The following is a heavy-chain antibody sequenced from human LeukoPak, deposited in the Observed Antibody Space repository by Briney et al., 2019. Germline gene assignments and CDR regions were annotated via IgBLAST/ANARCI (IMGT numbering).Heavy chain of an antibody. J-gene: IGHJ3*01. CDR2: ISSSSSTI. V-gene: IGHV3-48*01. D-gene: IGHD3-16*01. CDR1: GFTFSSYS. Sequence: GGSLRLSCAASGFTFSSYSMNWVRQAPGKGLEWVSYISSSSSTIYYADSVKGRFTISRDNAKNSLYLQMNSLRAEDTAVYYCARLGVNDAFDVWGQGTMVTVSS. CDR3: ARLGVNDAFDV.